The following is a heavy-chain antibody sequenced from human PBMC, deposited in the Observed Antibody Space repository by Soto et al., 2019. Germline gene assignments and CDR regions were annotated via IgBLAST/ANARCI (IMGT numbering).Heavy chain of an antibody. CDR3: ARQGGSGSYYIPLDP. D-gene: IGHD3-10*01. V-gene: IGHV4-39*01. J-gene: IGHJ5*02. CDR2: ISYRGST. Sequence: QLQLQESGPGLVKPSETLSLTCTVSGGSIRSDSYYWGWIRQPPGKGLEWIGSISYRGSTYYNPSLKRRVTIYVDTSKDQFSLRLSSVTAADTAVYYCARQGGSGSYYIPLDPWGQGTLVTVSS. CDR1: GGSIRSDSYY.